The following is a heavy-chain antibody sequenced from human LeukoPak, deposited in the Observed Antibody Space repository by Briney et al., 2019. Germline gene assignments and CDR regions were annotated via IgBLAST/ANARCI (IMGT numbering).Heavy chain of an antibody. CDR2: ISSSSSYI. CDR1: GFTFSSYS. V-gene: IGHV3-21*01. CDR3: ARDLGRYCSSTSCYPFDY. Sequence: GGSLRPSCAASGFTFSSYSMNWVRQAPGKGLEWVSSISSSSSYIYYADSVKGRFTISRDNAKNSLYLQMNSLRAEDTAVYYCARDLGRYCSSTSCYPFDYWGQGTLVTVSS. D-gene: IGHD2-2*01. J-gene: IGHJ4*02.